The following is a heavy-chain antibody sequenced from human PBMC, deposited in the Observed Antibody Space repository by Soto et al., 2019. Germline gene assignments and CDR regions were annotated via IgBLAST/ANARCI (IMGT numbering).Heavy chain of an antibody. V-gene: IGHV3-53*01. J-gene: IGHJ3*02. CDR2: IYSGGST. D-gene: IGHD3-22*01. CDR3: ARFTYYYDSSGYSNAFDI. CDR1: GFTVSSNY. Sequence: PGGSLRLSCAASGFTVSSNYMSWVRQAPGKGLEWVSVIYSGGSTYYADSVKGRFTISRDNSKNTLYLQMNSLRAEDTAVYYCARFTYYYDSSGYSNAFDIWGQGTMVTVSS.